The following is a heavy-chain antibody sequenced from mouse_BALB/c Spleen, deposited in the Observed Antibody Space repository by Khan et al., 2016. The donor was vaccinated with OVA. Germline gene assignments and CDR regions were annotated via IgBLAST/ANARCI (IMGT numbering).Heavy chain of an antibody. D-gene: IGHD2-14*01. CDR2: INTETGEP. CDR1: GYTFTDYS. Sequence: QIQLVQSGPELKKPGETVKISCKASGYTFTDYSMHWVKQAPGKGLKWMGWINTETGEPTYADDFKGRFAFSLETSASTAYLQINNLKNEDTSTYFCARDRYDYFDYWGQGTTLTVSS. V-gene: IGHV9-2-1*01. J-gene: IGHJ2*01. CDR3: ARDRYDYFDY.